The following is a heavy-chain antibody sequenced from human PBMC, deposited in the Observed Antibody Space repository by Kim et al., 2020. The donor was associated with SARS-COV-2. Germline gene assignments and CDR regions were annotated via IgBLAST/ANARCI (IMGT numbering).Heavy chain of an antibody. CDR2: IKSKTDGGTT. J-gene: IGHJ4*02. CDR3: TTEWVVGATGPFDY. Sequence: GGSLRLSCAASGFTFSNAWMSWVRQAPGKGLEWVGRIKSKTDGGTTDYAAPVKGRFTISRDDSKNTLYLQMNSLKTEDTAVYYCTTEWVVGATGPFDYWGQGTLVTVSS. CDR1: GFTFSNAW. V-gene: IGHV3-15*01. D-gene: IGHD1-26*01.